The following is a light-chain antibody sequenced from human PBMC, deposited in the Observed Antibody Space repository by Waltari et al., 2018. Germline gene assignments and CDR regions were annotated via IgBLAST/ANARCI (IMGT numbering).Light chain of an antibody. J-gene: IGLJ1*01. Sequence: QSVLTQPPSASATPGQRVTISCSGRNSNIGSNTVHCYQQLPGTAPKFPIYNNNQRPSGVPARSSGSKSGTSAFLAISGLQSEDEADYYCASWDDRLNGYVLGTGTKVTAL. CDR2: NNN. V-gene: IGLV1-44*01. CDR3: ASWDDRLNGYV. CDR1: NSNIGSNT.